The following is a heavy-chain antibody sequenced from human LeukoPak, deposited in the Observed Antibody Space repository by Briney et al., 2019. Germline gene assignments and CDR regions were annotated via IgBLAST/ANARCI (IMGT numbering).Heavy chain of an antibody. CDR1: GFTFDNYA. CDR2: ISGGGAKR. CDR3: AKCSAGYYNDAFDI. V-gene: IGHV3-23*01. D-gene: IGHD3-10*02. Sequence: PGGSLRLSYAASGFTFDNYAMNWVRQAPGKGLEWVSYISGGGAKRHHSDSVKGRFTISRDNPKNTLCLQINNLRAEDTAMYYCAKCSAGYYNDAFDIWGRGTMVTVSS. J-gene: IGHJ3*02.